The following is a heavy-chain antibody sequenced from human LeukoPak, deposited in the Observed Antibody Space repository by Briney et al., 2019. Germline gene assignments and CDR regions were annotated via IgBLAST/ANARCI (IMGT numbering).Heavy chain of an antibody. Sequence: ASVKVSCKASGYTFTSYDINWVRQATGQGLEWMGWMNPNSGNTGYAQKFQGRVTMTRNTSISTAYMELSSLRSEDTAVYYCARGGIDYGDTATTFDYWGQGTLVTVSS. V-gene: IGHV1-8*01. D-gene: IGHD4-17*01. J-gene: IGHJ4*02. CDR3: ARGGIDYGDTATTFDY. CDR2: MNPNSGNT. CDR1: GYTFTSYD.